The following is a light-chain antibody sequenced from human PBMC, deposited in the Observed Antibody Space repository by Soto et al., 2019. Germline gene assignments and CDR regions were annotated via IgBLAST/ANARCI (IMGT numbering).Light chain of an antibody. CDR1: SSDVGSYNL. CDR2: EGS. V-gene: IGLV2-14*02. Sequence: QSVLTQPASVSGSPGQSITISRTGTSSDVGSYNLVSWYQQHPGKAPKLMIYEGSKRPSGVSNRFSGSKSGNTASLTVSGLQTEDEADYYCSSFAKSNNFVFGTGTKVTVL. J-gene: IGLJ1*01. CDR3: SSFAKSNNFV.